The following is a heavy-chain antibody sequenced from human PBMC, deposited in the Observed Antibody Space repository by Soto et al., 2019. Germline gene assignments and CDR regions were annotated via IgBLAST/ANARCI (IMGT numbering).Heavy chain of an antibody. D-gene: IGHD3-22*01. CDR3: ARLYDSSGYYHPRIDY. CDR2: IYPGDSDT. V-gene: IGHV5-51*01. J-gene: IGHJ4*02. Sequence: GESLKISCKGSGYSFTSYWIGWVRQMPGKGLEWMGIIYPGDSDTRYSPSFQGHVTISADKSISTAYLQWSSLKASDTAMYYCARLYDSSGYYHPRIDYWGQGTLVTVSS. CDR1: GYSFTSYW.